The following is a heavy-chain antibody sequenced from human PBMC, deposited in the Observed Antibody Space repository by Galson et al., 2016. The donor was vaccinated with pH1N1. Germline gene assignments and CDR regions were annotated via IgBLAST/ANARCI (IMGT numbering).Heavy chain of an antibody. CDR1: GGTFSNSA. J-gene: IGHJ3*01. V-gene: IGHV1-69*17. CDR2: IIPIFGIT. D-gene: IGHD3-3*01. CDR3: ARRFFEYLEALPTDAFDV. Sequence: SCKASGGTFSNSAINWVRQAPGQGLEWMGGIIPIFGITNYAQKFLGRVTITADRSTSTAYMELSSLTSEDTAVYYCARRFFEYLEALPTDAFDVRGPGTMVTVYS.